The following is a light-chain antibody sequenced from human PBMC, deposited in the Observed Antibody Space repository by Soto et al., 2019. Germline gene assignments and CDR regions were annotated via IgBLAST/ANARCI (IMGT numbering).Light chain of an antibody. CDR2: LAS. CDR3: MQALQTPYS. J-gene: IGKJ2*01. Sequence: DIVMTQSPLSLTVTPGEPASISCRSSQSLLHRNGYSSLDWYLQKPGQSPRLLIYLASTRASGVPDRFRASGSGTVFTLKISRVEAEDVGIHYCMQALQTPYSFGQGTKLEI. CDR1: QSLLHRNGYSS. V-gene: IGKV2-28*01.